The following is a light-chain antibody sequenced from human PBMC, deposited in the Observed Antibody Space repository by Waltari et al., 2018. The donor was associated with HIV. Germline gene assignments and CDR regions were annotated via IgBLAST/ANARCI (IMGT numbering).Light chain of an antibody. Sequence: QSVLTQPPSLSGAPGPRVTISCTGRSSNIGAKFDVHWYKVLPGTAPKLLIFGNSNLPSGVPDRFSGSKSGTSASLAITGLQPEDEAEYFCQSFDNSLNGYVFGTGTTVIVL. J-gene: IGLJ1*01. CDR2: GNS. V-gene: IGLV1-40*01. CDR1: SSNIGAKFD. CDR3: QSFDNSLNGYV.